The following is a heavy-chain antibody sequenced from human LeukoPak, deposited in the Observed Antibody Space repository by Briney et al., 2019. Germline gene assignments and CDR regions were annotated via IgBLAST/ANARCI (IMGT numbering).Heavy chain of an antibody. CDR3: ARDRSGYANDAFDF. V-gene: IGHV3-30-3*01. CDR2: LSYGGTNK. Sequence: GGSLRLSCAASGFTFSDYAMHWVRQAPGKGLEWVAVLSYGGTNKYYADSVRGRFTISRDNSKNTMFLQMNSLRAEDTAVYHCARDRSGYANDAFDFWGQGTMVTVSS. J-gene: IGHJ3*01. D-gene: IGHD3-3*01. CDR1: GFTFSDYA.